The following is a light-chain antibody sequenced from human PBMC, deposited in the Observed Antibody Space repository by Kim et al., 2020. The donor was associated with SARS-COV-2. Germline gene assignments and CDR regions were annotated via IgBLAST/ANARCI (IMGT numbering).Light chain of an antibody. CDR2: GAS. CDR1: QSVSSSN. J-gene: IGKJ4*01. V-gene: IGKV3-20*01. Sequence: EIVLTQSPGTLSLSPGERATLSCRASQSVSSSNLAWYQQNPGQAPRLLIYGASSRATGIPDRFSGSGSGTDFTLTISRLEPEDFAVYYCQQYGSSSLTFGGGTKVDIK. CDR3: QQYGSSSLT.